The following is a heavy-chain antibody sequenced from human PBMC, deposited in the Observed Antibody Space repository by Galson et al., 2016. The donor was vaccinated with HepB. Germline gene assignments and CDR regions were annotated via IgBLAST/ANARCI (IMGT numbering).Heavy chain of an antibody. Sequence: SETLSLTCTVSGGSISSNSSYWGWIRQPPGKGLEWIGSIYYVGNTYYNPSLKSRVIMSINASNNRVSLKLRSVNAADTAVYYCARHECLLGWFDPWGQGSLVTVSS. CDR2: IYYVGNT. J-gene: IGHJ5*02. D-gene: IGHD3-3*01. V-gene: IGHV4-39*01. CDR3: ARHECLLGWFDP. CDR1: GGSISSNSSY.